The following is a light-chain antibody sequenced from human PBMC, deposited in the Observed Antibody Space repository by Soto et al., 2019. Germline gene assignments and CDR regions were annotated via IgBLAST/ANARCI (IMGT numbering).Light chain of an antibody. CDR1: ESIRTW. J-gene: IGKJ4*01. CDR2: DAS. CDR3: QQLYTYPLT. Sequence: IQITQSPSTLSASIGDRVTITCRASESIRTWLAWYQHKPGKAPKFLIYDASSLESGVPSRFRGSGSGTEFTLPITRLQPEDFEAYYCQQLYTYPLTFGGGTKVDIK. V-gene: IGKV1-5*01.